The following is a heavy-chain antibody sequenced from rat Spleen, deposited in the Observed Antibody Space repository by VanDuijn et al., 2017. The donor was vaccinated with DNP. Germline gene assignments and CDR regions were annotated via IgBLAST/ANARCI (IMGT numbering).Heavy chain of an antibody. J-gene: IGHJ2*01. V-gene: IGHV5-25*01. CDR2: FRPRGGST. CDR1: GFTFRAYY. Sequence: EVQLVASGGGLVQPGRSLKLSCEASGFTFRAYYMPGVRRAPKKGLGWVAPFRPRGGSTYYRDSVKGRFTVSRDNAKSTLYLQMDSLRSEDTASYYCSRLKNYYFDYWGQGVMVTVSS. CDR3: SRLKNYYFDY. D-gene: IGHD3-7*01.